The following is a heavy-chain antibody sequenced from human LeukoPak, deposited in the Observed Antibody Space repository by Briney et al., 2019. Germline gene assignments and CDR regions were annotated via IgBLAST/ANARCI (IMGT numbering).Heavy chain of an antibody. CDR3: ARDWAYAFDY. D-gene: IGHD3-16*01. CDR1: GFTFRSYS. J-gene: IGHJ4*02. CDR2: ISSSSSTI. Sequence: GGSLRLSCAASGFTFRSYSMNWVRQAPRKGLEWVSYISSSSSTIYYADSVKGRFTISRDNAKNSLYLQMNTLRGEDTAVYYCARDWAYAFDYWGQGTLVTVSS. V-gene: IGHV3-48*01.